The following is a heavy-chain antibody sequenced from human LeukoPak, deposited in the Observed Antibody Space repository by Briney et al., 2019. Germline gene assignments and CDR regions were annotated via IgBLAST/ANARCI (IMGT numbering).Heavy chain of an antibody. Sequence: GGSLRLSCAASGFTFSSHGMYWVRQAPGKGLEWVSYISFSGSNVHYADSVKGRFTISRDNSKSTLFLQMNSLRPEDTAVYYCAKPTAGSPTAAGLDYWGQGTLVTVSS. V-gene: IGHV3-30*02. J-gene: IGHJ4*02. CDR1: GFTFSSHG. CDR2: ISFSGSNV. D-gene: IGHD4-17*01. CDR3: AKPTAGSPTAAGLDY.